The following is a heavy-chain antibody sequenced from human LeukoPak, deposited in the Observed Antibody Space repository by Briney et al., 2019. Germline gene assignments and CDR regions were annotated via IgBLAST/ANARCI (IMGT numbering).Heavy chain of an antibody. J-gene: IGHJ4*02. CDR1: GGSISSYY. V-gene: IGHV4-59*01. Sequence: PSETLSLTCTVSGGSISSYYWSWIRQPPGKGLEWIGYIYYSGSTNYNPSLKSRVTISVDTSKNQFSLKLSSVTAADTAVYYCARGAVAGTSFIGYWGQGTLVTVSS. CDR2: IYYSGST. CDR3: ARGAVAGTSFIGY. D-gene: IGHD6-19*01.